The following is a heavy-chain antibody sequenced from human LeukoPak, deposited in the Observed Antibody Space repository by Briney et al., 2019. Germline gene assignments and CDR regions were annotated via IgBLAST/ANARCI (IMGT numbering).Heavy chain of an antibody. J-gene: IGHJ4*02. CDR2: IYHSGST. V-gene: IGHV4-38-2*02. D-gene: IGHD6-25*01. CDR1: GYSISSGYY. CDR3: ARGRVTRITARHRWYFDF. Sequence: SETLSLTCTVSGYSISSGYYWGWIRQPPGKGLEWIGSIYHSGSTYYNPSLKSRVTISVDTSKNQFSLKLISVTAADTAVYYCARGRVTRITARHRWYFDFWGQGTLVTVSS.